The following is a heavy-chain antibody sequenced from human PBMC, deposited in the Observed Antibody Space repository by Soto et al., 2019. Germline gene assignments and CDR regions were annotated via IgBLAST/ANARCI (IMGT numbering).Heavy chain of an antibody. CDR2: TYYRSKWYN. Sequence: SQTLSLTCAISGDSVSSNSAAWNWIRQSPSRGLEWLGRTYYRSKWYNDYAVSVKSRITINPDTSKNQFSLQLNSVTPEDTAVYYCATGVVVPAAMLMGYTDYYGMDVWGQGTTVTVSS. CDR1: GDSVSSNSAA. D-gene: IGHD2-2*01. J-gene: IGHJ6*02. V-gene: IGHV6-1*01. CDR3: ATGVVVPAAMLMGYTDYYGMDV.